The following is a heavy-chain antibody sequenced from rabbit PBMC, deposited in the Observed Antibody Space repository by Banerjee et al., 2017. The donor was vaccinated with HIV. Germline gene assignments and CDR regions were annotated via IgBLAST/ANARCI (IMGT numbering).Heavy chain of an antibody. CDR1: GFSFSNKAV. J-gene: IGHJ3*01. CDR2: INAVTGKA. D-gene: IGHD5-1*01. CDR3: ARDLVGVIGWNFAW. Sequence: QEQLVESGGGLVKPEGSLKLSCTASGFSFSNKAVMCWVRQAPGKGLEWIACINAVTGKAVYASWAKGRFTFSKTSSTTVTLQMTSLTVADTATYFCARDLVGVIGWNFAWWGQGTLVTVS. V-gene: IGHV1S45*01.